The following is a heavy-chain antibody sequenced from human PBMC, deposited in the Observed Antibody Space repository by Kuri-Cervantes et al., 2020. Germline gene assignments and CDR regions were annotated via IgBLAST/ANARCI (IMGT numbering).Heavy chain of an antibody. D-gene: IGHD3-9*01. Sequence: ASVKVSCKAPGYTFTSYDINWVRQATGQGLEWMGWMNPNSGNTGYAQKFQGRVTMTRNTSISTAYMELSSLRSEDTAVYYCARMYYDILTGYYSGYYGMDVWGQGTTVTVSS. V-gene: IGHV1-8*01. CDR1: GYTFTSYD. CDR2: MNPNSGNT. CDR3: ARMYYDILTGYYSGYYGMDV. J-gene: IGHJ6*02.